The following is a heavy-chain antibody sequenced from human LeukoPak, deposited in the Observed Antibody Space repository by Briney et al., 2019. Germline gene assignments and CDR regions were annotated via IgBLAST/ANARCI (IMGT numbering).Heavy chain of an antibody. Sequence: PSETLSLTCAVYGGSFSGYYWSWIRRPPGKGLEWIGSIYYSGSTYYNPSLKSRVTISVDTSKKQFSLKLSSVTAADTAVYYCARDSSGWPILSWGQGTLVTVSS. V-gene: IGHV4-34*01. CDR2: IYYSGST. J-gene: IGHJ5*02. CDR1: GGSFSGYY. CDR3: ARDSSGWPILS. D-gene: IGHD6-19*01.